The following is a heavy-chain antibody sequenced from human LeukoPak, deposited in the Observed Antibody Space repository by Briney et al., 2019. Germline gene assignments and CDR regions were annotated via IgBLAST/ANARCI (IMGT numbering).Heavy chain of an antibody. J-gene: IGHJ4*02. CDR3: TTDFDQAVAGDFDY. CDR1: GFTFSNVW. V-gene: IGHV3-15*01. CDR2: IKSKTDGGTT. Sequence: GGSLRLSCAASGFTFSNVWMSWVRQAPGKGLEWVGRIKSKTDGGTTDYAAPVKGRFTISRDDSKNTLYLQMNSLKTEDTAVYYCTTDFDQAVAGDFDYWGQGTLVTVSS. D-gene: IGHD6-19*01.